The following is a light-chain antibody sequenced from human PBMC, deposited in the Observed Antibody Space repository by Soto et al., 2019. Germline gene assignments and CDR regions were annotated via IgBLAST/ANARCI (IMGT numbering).Light chain of an antibody. CDR2: AAS. J-gene: IGKJ4*01. Sequence: EIVLTQSPGTLSLSPGERATLSCRASQSLTNNYLAWYQQKPGQAPRLLIYAASSRATGIPDRFSGSGSETDFTLTISRLEPEDFAVSYCQQYGRSLPVTFGGGTNVEIK. CDR1: QSLTNNY. V-gene: IGKV3-20*01. CDR3: QQYGRSLPVT.